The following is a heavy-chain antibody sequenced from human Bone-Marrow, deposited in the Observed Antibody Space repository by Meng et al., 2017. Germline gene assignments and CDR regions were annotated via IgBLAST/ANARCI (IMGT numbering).Heavy chain of an antibody. D-gene: IGHD5-12*01. V-gene: IGHV5-51*01. CDR3: ARHRRRFPFDA. J-gene: IGHJ5*02. CDR1: GYSFTSYW. Sequence: KVTCKCSGYSFTSYWFGWVRQLPGKGLEWMGIIYHGDSDTRYSRSFQSQVTISADKSISTAYLQWSSLKASDTAMYYCARHRRRFPFDAWGQGTLVTVSS. CDR2: IYHGDSDT.